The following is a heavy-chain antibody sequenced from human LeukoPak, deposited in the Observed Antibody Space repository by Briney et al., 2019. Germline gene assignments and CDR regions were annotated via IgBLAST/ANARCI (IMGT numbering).Heavy chain of an antibody. Sequence: PSETLSLTCTVSGGSISSHYWSWIRQPPGKGLEWIGYIYYSGSTNYNPSLKSRVTISVDTSKNQFSLKLSSVTAADTAVYYCAGGNCSSTSCSVDYWGQGTLVTVSS. D-gene: IGHD2-2*01. CDR3: AGGNCSSTSCSVDY. CDR1: GGSISSHY. V-gene: IGHV4-59*11. CDR2: IYYSGST. J-gene: IGHJ4*02.